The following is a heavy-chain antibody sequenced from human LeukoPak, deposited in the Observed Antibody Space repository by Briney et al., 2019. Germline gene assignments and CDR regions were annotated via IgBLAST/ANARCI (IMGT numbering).Heavy chain of an antibody. CDR3: ARGLSAVAGGRSDAFDI. D-gene: IGHD6-19*01. V-gene: IGHV1-18*01. CDR1: GYTFTSYG. CDR2: ISAYNGNT. Sequence: GASVKVSCKASGYTFTSYGISWVRQAPGQGLEWMGWISAYNGNTNYAQKLQGRVTMATDTSTSTAYMELRSLRSDDTAVYYCARGLSAVAGGRSDAFDIWGQGTMVTVSS. J-gene: IGHJ3*02.